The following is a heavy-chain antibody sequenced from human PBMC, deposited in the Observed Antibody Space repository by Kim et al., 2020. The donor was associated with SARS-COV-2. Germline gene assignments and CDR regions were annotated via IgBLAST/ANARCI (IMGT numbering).Heavy chain of an antibody. Sequence: GGSLRLSCAASGFTFTTYAMTWVRQAPGKGLEWVSGISGSGSHTYYAASVKGRFTISSDNSKNTLYLQMNSLRAEDTAIYYCAKVLSYGFGEGFFYYGMDVWGQGTTVTVSS. CDR3: AKVLSYGFGEGFFYYGMDV. CDR2: ISGSGSHT. V-gene: IGHV3-23*01. D-gene: IGHD3-10*01. J-gene: IGHJ6*02. CDR1: GFTFTTYA.